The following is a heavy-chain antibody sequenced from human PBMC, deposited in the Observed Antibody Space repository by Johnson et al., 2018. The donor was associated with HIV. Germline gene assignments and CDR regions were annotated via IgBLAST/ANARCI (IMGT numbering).Heavy chain of an antibody. V-gene: IGHV3-20*04. CDR2: INWNGGST. D-gene: IGHD2-15*01. CDR3: ARVGVDDAFDF. Sequence: VQLVESGGGVVQPGGSLRLSCAASGFTFDDYGMTWVRQVPGKGLEWVCGINWNGGSTGYADSVRGRFTISRDNAKNSLYLQMNSLRAEDTAWYSCARVGVDDAFDFWGQGTMVTVSS. CDR1: GFTFDDYG. J-gene: IGHJ3*01.